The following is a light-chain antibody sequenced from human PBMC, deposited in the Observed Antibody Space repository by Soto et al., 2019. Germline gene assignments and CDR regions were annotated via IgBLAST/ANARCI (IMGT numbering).Light chain of an antibody. V-gene: IGKV3-15*01. CDR2: GAS. J-gene: IGKJ5*01. Sequence: EIVMTQSPATQSVSTGERATLSFRSSQSVSIKVAWYQQKPGQSPRLVIYGASTRATGIPARFSGSVSGADFTLTISRLEPEDFAVYYCQQYGSSQSITFGQGTRLEIK. CDR3: QQYGSSQSIT. CDR1: QSVSIK.